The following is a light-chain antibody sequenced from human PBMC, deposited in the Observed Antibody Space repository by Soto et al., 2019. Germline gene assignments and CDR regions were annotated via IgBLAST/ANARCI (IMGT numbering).Light chain of an antibody. CDR3: QQVDSYPRT. Sequence: DIQMTQSPSTLSASVGDRVTVTCLARQCIGTYLVWYQQKSGKAPTVLIYASSTLQTGVPSRFSGSGSGTDFSLTISSLHPEDVATYYCQQVDSYPRTFGQGTKV. V-gene: IGKV1-9*01. CDR1: QCIGTY. J-gene: IGKJ1*01. CDR2: ASS.